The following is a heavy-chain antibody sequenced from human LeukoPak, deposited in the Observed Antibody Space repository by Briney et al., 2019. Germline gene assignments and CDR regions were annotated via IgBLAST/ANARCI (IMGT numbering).Heavy chain of an antibody. CDR2: VNHSGST. J-gene: IGHJ3*02. Sequence: PSETLSLTCAVYGGSFSGYYWSWIRQPPGKGLECIGEVNHSGSTNYNPSLKSRVTISVDTSKNQFSLKLSSVTAADTAVYYCARGRPDAFDIWGQGTMVTVPS. V-gene: IGHV4-34*01. CDR3: ARGRPDAFDI. CDR1: GGSFSGYY.